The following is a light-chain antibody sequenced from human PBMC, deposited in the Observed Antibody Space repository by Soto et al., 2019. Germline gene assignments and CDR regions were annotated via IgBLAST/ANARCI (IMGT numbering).Light chain of an antibody. Sequence: EIVLTQSPGTLSLSPGDTATLSCRASQSVPTNYLAWYQQKPGQAPSLLIYGASRRATGIPDRFSGSGSGTDFTLTIRLEPEDFAVYYCQQYAGSPLTFGGGTKVDIK. CDR3: QQYAGSPLT. V-gene: IGKV3-20*01. J-gene: IGKJ4*01. CDR1: QSVPTNY. CDR2: GAS.